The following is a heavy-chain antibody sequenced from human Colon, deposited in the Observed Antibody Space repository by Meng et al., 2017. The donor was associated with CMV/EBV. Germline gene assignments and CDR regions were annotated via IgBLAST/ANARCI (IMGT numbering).Heavy chain of an antibody. V-gene: IGHV3-30-3*01. CDR3: ARDRLGGIDY. CDR1: GYTFDRFY. Sequence: SCKASGYTFDRFYIHWVRQAPGKGLEWLAVKSFDGSIEYHADSVKGRFFISRDNSKSTVYLQMDSLRSDDTAVYYCARDRLGGIDYWGQGTLVTVSS. CDR2: KSFDGSIE. J-gene: IGHJ4*02. D-gene: IGHD3-16*01.